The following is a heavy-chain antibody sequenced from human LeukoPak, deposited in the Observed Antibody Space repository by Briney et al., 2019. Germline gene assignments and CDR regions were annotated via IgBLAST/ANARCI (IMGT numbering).Heavy chain of an antibody. CDR3: ARDLGYCTNGVCYPHYYYMDV. V-gene: IGHV1-2*02. D-gene: IGHD2-8*01. CDR1: GYTFTGYY. J-gene: IGHJ6*03. CDR2: INPNSGGT. Sequence: ASVKVSCKASGYTFTGYYMHWVRQAPGQGLEWMGWINPNSGGTNYAQKFQGRVTMTRDTSISTAYMELSRLRSDDTAVYYCARDLGYCTNGVCYPHYYYMDVWGKGTTVTVSS.